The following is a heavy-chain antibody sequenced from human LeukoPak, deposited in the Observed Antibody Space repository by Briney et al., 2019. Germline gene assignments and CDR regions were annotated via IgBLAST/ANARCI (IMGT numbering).Heavy chain of an antibody. J-gene: IGHJ4*02. CDR1: GFTFSDYV. CDR2: MWFDGSDK. V-gene: IGHV3-33*06. CDR3: AKDPIPGRIAAAGTGWFAY. D-gene: IGHD6-13*01. Sequence: QPGRSLRLSCAASGFTFSDYVMHWVRQAPGKGLEWVSLMWFDGSDKYYADSVKGRFTISRDNSKNTLYLQMNSLRAEDTAVYYCAKDPIPGRIAAAGTGWFAYWGQGTLVTVSS.